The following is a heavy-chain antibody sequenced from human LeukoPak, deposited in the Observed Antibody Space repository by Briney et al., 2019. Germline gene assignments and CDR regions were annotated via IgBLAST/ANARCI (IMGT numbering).Heavy chain of an antibody. Sequence: KTGGSLRLSCAASGFTFSSYSMNWVRQAPGKGLEWVSYIGISGSPIFYADSVKGRYTISRDNDKNSVYLQMNRLREEDTGVYYCAIDRYYSFDNWGRGTLVTVSS. V-gene: IGHV3-48*02. CDR1: GFTFSSYS. D-gene: IGHD5-24*01. J-gene: IGHJ4*02. CDR2: IGISGSPI. CDR3: AIDRYYSFDN.